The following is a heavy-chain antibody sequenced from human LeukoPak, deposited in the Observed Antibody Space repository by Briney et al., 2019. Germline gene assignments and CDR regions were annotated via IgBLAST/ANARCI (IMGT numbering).Heavy chain of an antibody. Sequence: QPGGSLRLSCAASGFTFSSSWMNWVGQAPGKGLEWVANINQDVSEKYYVDSVKGRFTISRDNARSSLYLQMNSLRAEDTAVYYCVRGAGFITDYWGQGTLVTVSS. D-gene: IGHD3-9*01. CDR1: GFTFSSSW. J-gene: IGHJ4*02. CDR3: VRGAGFITDY. CDR2: INQDVSEK. V-gene: IGHV3-7*01.